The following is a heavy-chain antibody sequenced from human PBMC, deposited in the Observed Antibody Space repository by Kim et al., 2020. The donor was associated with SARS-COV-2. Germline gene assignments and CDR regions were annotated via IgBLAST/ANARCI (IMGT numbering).Heavy chain of an antibody. J-gene: IGHJ4*02. V-gene: IGHV3-23*01. CDR3: AKDLTYYYDSSGYYVEVGTDY. CDR2: ISGSGGST. CDR1: GFTFSSYA. D-gene: IGHD3-22*01. Sequence: GGSLRLSCAASGFTFSSYAMSWVRQAPGKGLEWVSAISGSGGSTYYADSVKGRFTISRDNSKNTLYLQMNSLRAEDTAVYYCAKDLTYYYDSSGYYVEVGTDYWGQGTLVTVSS.